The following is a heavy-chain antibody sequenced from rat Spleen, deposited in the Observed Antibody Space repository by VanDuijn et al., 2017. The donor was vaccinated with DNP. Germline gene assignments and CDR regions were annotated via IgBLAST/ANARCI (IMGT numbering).Heavy chain of an antibody. CDR3: ASWAPIAPISTSNY. D-gene: IGHD1-2*01. CDR1: GFTFSNYG. CDR2: ISNSGVNS. V-gene: IGHV5S13*01. Sequence: EVQLVESGGGSVRPGRSLKLSCEASGFTFSNYGMAWVRQAPRKGLEWVASISNSGVNSYYRDSVKGRFSIFRDNAKSVLSLQMDSLRSEDTATYYCASWAPIAPISTSNYWGQGVMVTVSS. J-gene: IGHJ2*01.